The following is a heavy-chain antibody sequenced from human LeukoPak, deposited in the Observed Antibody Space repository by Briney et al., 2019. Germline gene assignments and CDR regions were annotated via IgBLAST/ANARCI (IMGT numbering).Heavy chain of an antibody. J-gene: IGHJ3*02. D-gene: IGHD3-22*01. CDR3: ARSYYDSSGNDAFDI. CDR1: GYTFTSYG. CDR2: ISAYNGNT. Sequence: PAASVKVSCKASGYTFTSYGISWVRQAPGQGLEGMGWISAYNGNTNYAQKLQGRVTMTTDTSTSTAYMELRSLRSDDTAVYYCARSYYDSSGNDAFDIWGQGTMVTVSS. V-gene: IGHV1-18*01.